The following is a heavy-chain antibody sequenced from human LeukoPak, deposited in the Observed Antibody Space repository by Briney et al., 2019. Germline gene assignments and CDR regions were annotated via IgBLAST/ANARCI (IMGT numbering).Heavy chain of an antibody. CDR2: IRYDGSNK. J-gene: IGHJ3*02. CDR1: GFTFSSSG. V-gene: IGHV3-30*02. CDR3: ARDPRAKVITGLYFALDI. D-gene: IGHD1-14*01. Sequence: PGGSLRLSCAASGFTFSSSGMHWVRQAPDKGLEWVAFIRYDGSNKYYADSVKGRITISRDNSKNTLYLQMNSLRAEDTAVYYCARDPRAKVITGLYFALDIWGQGTMVTVSS.